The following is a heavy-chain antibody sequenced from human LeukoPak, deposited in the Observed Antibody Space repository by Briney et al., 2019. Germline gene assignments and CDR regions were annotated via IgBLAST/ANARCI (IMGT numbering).Heavy chain of an antibody. Sequence: ASVKVSCKASGYTFTSYYMHWVRQAPGQGLEWMGIINPSGGSTSYAQKFRGRVTMTRDTSTSTVYMGLSSLRSEDTAVYYCARDLPRGAVDYWGQGTLVTVSS. CDR2: INPSGGST. CDR3: ARDLPRGAVDY. CDR1: GYTFTSYY. J-gene: IGHJ4*02. D-gene: IGHD1-26*01. V-gene: IGHV1-46*01.